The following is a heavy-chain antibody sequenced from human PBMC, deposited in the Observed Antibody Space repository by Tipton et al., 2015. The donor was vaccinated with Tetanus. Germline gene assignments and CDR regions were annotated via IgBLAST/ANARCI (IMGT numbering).Heavy chain of an antibody. Sequence: TLSLTCTVSGGSMNSYYWSWIRQPPGKGLEWIGYIYYSGTSYISPSLTRRVSIAVDTSRNQFSLNLTSVTVADSAVYFCARVSRRNFYFDYWSPGAQVTVSS. CDR1: GGSMNSYY. J-gene: IGHJ4*02. CDR2: IYYSGTS. V-gene: IGHV4-59*12. D-gene: IGHD2/OR15-2a*01. CDR3: ARVSRRNFYFDY.